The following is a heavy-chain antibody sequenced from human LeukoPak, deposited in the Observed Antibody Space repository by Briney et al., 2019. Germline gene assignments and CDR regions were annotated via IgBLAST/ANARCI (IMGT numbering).Heavy chain of an antibody. CDR3: ARLRSSGWYFGWFDP. V-gene: IGHV4-59*01. D-gene: IGHD6-19*01. Sequence: SETLSLTCTVSGGSISSYHWNWIRQPPATGLEWIGNIYYSGSTNYNPSLKCRVTISGDASKDQFSLKLSSVTAADTAVYDCARLRSSGWYFGWFDPWGQGTLVTVSA. CDR1: GGSISSYH. J-gene: IGHJ5*02. CDR2: IYYSGST.